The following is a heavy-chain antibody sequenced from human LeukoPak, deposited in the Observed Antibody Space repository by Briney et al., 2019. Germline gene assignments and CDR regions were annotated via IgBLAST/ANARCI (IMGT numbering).Heavy chain of an antibody. Sequence: GASVKVSCQASGYTFSNHDFDWVRQAPGQGLEWMGWMNPNSGATGYAQKFQGRVTMTRNPSISTAYMELSGLRSEDTAVYYCARAGATIFGVVIHYYYYGMDVWGQGTTVTVSS. V-gene: IGHV1-8*01. CDR2: MNPNSGAT. D-gene: IGHD3-3*01. CDR3: ARAGATIFGVVIHYYYYGMDV. CDR1: GYTFSNHD. J-gene: IGHJ6*02.